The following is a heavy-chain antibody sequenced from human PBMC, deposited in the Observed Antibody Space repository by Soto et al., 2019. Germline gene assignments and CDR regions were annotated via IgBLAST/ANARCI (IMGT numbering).Heavy chain of an antibody. CDR2: IYHSGST. CDR3: AGIRIAAAGGGLDV. D-gene: IGHD6-13*01. Sequence: LQLQESGSGLVKPSHTLSLTCGVSGGSINSGDYAWSWIRQPPGKGLEWMGYIYHSGSTYYNPSLKSRVTISVDRSKDQFSLKLSSVTAADTAVYYCAGIRIAAAGGGLDVWCQGTTVTVSS. J-gene: IGHJ6*02. V-gene: IGHV4-30-2*01. CDR1: GGSINSGDYA.